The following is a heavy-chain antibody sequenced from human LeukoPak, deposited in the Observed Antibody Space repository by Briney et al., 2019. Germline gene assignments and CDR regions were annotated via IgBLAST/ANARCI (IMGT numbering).Heavy chain of an antibody. CDR1: GGSVRSYW. D-gene: IGHD1-26*01. J-gene: IGHJ4*02. Sequence: SESLSLTCDVSGGSVRSYWWGWVRQPGGKELAWLGRIYSTGSTRFNPSLKSRLTLSIDTSTNQFSLKLTSVTAADTALYFCARQGYTVSYYFLDYWSQGTLVTVSS. V-gene: IGHV4-4*07. CDR2: IYSTGST. CDR3: ARQGYTVSYYFLDY.